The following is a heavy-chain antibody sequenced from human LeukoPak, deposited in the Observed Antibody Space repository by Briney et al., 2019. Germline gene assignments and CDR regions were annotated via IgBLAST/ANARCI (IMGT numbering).Heavy chain of an antibody. Sequence: ASVKVSYKASGYTFTSYGISWVRQAPGQGLEWMGWISAYNGNTNYAQKLQGRVTMTTDTSTSTAYMELRSLRSDDTAVYYCARDLGSDLTTDPGGWFDPWGQGTLVTASS. D-gene: IGHD1-14*01. CDR1: GYTFTSYG. CDR2: ISAYNGNT. J-gene: IGHJ5*02. CDR3: ARDLGSDLTTDPGGWFDP. V-gene: IGHV1-18*01.